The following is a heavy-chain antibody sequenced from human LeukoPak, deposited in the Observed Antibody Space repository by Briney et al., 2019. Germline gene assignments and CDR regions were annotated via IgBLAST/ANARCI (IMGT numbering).Heavy chain of an antibody. CDR1: GGSISGYH. CDR3: ARVSRSYYYYYYMDV. CDR2: IYYSGSS. V-gene: IGHV4-59*01. Sequence: SSETLSLTCNVSGGSISGYHWSWIRQPPGKGLEWLGYIYYSGSSNYNPSLKSRVTMSADTSKNQFSLKLSSVTAADTAVYYCARVSRSYYYYYYMDVWGKGTTVTVSS. J-gene: IGHJ6*03.